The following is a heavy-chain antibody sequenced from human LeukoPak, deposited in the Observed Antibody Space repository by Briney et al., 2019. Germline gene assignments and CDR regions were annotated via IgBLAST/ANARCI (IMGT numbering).Heavy chain of an antibody. CDR2: IYYSGST. J-gene: IGHJ4*02. Sequence: PSETLSLTCTVSGGSISSSSYYWSWIRQPPGKGLEWIVYIYYSGSTYYNPSLKSRVTISVDTSKNQFSLKLSSVTAADTAVYYCARDDADGALFDYWGQGTLVTVSS. CDR3: ARDDADGALFDY. D-gene: IGHD3-10*01. V-gene: IGHV4-30-4*08. CDR1: GGSISSSSYY.